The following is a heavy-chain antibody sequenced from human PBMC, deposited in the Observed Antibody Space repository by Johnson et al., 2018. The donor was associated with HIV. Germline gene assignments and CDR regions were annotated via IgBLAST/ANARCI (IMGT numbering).Heavy chain of an antibody. CDR1: GFIFDDYA. V-gene: IGHV3-9*01. D-gene: IGHD1-14*01. CDR2: ITWNSDNI. CDR3: AKAGRAGGQKHHAFDI. Sequence: VQLVESGGGLVQPGGSLGLSCVASGFIFDDYAMHWVRQAPGKGLEWVSGITWNSDNIGYADSVKGRFTISRHNVKNCLYLQMNSLRPEDTALYYCAKAGRAGGQKHHAFDIWGHGTMVTVFS. J-gene: IGHJ3*02.